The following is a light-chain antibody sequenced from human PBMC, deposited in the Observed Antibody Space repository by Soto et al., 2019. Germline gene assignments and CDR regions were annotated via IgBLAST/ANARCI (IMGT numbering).Light chain of an antibody. J-gene: IGKJ4*01. Sequence: EIVMTQSPATLSVSPGERVTLSCRASQSVTTNLAWYQQKSGQAPRLLIYGASTRATGLPDRFSGSGSGTEFTLTISSLQSEDFAVYYCQQYNNWPLTFGGGTKVEIK. CDR2: GAS. V-gene: IGKV3-15*01. CDR1: QSVTTN. CDR3: QQYNNWPLT.